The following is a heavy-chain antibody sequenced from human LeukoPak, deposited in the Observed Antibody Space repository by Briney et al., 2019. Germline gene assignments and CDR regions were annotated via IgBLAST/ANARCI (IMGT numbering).Heavy chain of an antibody. V-gene: IGHV3-48*04. D-gene: IGHD2-15*01. CDR2: ISSSSSTI. CDR1: GFTFSSYS. Sequence: GGSLRLSCAASGFTFSSYSMNWVRQAPGKGLEWVSYISSSSSTIYYADSVKGRFTISRDNAKNSLYLQMNSLRAEDTALYHCATSARTYIGSSLDYWGQGTLVTVSS. J-gene: IGHJ4*02. CDR3: ATSARTYIGSSLDY.